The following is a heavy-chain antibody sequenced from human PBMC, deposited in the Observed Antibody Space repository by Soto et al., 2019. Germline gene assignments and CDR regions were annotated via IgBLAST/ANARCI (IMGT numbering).Heavy chain of an antibody. CDR1: GFTFSSYA. D-gene: IGHD4-17*01. CDR2: ISYDGSNK. J-gene: IGHJ6*02. CDR3: ARTVTTPGYYYYGMDV. V-gene: IGHV3-30-3*01. Sequence: QVQLVESGGGVVQPGRSLRLSCAASGFTFSSYAMHWVRQAPGKGLEWVAVISYDGSNKYYADSVKGRFTISRDNSKNTLYLQMNSLRAEDTAVYYCARTVTTPGYYYYGMDVWGQGTTVTVSS.